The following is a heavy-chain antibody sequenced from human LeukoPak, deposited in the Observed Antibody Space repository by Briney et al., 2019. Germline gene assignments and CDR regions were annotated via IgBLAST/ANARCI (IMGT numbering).Heavy chain of an antibody. Sequence: SETLSLTCTASGGSICSYYWSWIRQPPGKGLEWIGYIYYSGSTNYNPSLKSRVTISVDTSKNQFSLKLSSVTAADTAVYYCARGGLWSGSSWYFDYWGQGTLVTVSS. CDR3: ARGGLWSGSSWYFDY. V-gene: IGHV4-59*01. D-gene: IGHD6-13*01. CDR2: IYYSGST. J-gene: IGHJ4*02. CDR1: GGSICSYY.